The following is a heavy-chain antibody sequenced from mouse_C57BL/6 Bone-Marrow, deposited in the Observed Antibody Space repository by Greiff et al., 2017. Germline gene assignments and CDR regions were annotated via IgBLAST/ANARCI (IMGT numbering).Heavy chain of an antibody. V-gene: IGHV1-52*01. CDR3: ARSYDYDESYFDY. D-gene: IGHD2-4*01. CDR1: GYTFTSYW. J-gene: IGHJ2*01. Sequence: QVQLQQPGAELVRPGSSVKLSCKASGYTFTSYWMHWVKQRPIQGLEWIGNIDPSDSETHYNQKFKDKATLTVDKSSSTAYMQRSSLTSEDSAVYYCARSYDYDESYFDYWGQGTTLTVSS. CDR2: IDPSDSET.